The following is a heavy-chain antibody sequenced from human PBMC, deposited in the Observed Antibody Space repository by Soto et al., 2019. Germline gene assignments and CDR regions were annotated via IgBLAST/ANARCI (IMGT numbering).Heavy chain of an antibody. V-gene: IGHV4-34*02. D-gene: IGHD3-3*01. J-gene: IGHJ4*02. CDR2: INHYGST. CDR3: ARGHGRFAH. CDR1: GVSFTGYY. Sequence: QVQLQQWGAGLLKPSESLSLTCGVSGVSFTGYYWTWIRQAPGKGLEWIGEINHYGSTNYNPSLKGRVTISLDTSKNQFSLRLASLSAADAAVYDCARGHGRFAHWGQGTLVTVSS.